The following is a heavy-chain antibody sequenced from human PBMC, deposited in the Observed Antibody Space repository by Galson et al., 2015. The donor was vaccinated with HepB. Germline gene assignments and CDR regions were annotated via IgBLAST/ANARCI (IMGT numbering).Heavy chain of an antibody. D-gene: IGHD6-19*01. J-gene: IGHJ5*02. CDR1: GYIVTGYA. CDR3: ARGVSVASGPSGWYGGWVDP. CDR2: INPNSGGT. Sequence: SVKVSCKASGYIVTGYAMHWVRQSPGQGLEWMGWINPNSGGTNYAQKFQGRVTMTRDTSIRTAYMELSRLRSDDTAVYYCARGVSVASGPSGWYGGWVDPWGQGTLVTVSS. V-gene: IGHV1-2*02.